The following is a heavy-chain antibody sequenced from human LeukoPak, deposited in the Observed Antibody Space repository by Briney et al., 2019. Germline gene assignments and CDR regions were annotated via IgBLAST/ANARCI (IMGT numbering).Heavy chain of an antibody. V-gene: IGHV3-7*01. Sequence: GGSLRLSCAASGFTFSSYWMSWVRQAPGKGLEWVANIKQDGSEKYYVDSVKGRFTISRDNAKNSLYLQMNSLRAEDTAVYYCARDQGIAVAGTLDYWGQGTLVTVSS. D-gene: IGHD6-19*01. CDR2: IKQDGSEK. CDR3: ARDQGIAVAGTLDY. J-gene: IGHJ4*02. CDR1: GFTFSSYW.